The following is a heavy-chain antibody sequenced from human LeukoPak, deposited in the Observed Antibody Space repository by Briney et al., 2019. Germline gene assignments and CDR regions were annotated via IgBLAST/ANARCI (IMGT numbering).Heavy chain of an antibody. Sequence: SETLSLTCTVSGGSISSYYWSWIRQPPGKGLEWIGYIYYSGSTNYNPSLKSRVTISVDTSKNQFSLKLSSVTAADTAVYYCARVHDYDSSGYLRPGYFQRWGQGTLVTVSS. D-gene: IGHD3-22*01. V-gene: IGHV4-59*01. CDR1: GGSISSYY. CDR2: IYYSGST. CDR3: ARVHDYDSSGYLRPGYFQR. J-gene: IGHJ1*01.